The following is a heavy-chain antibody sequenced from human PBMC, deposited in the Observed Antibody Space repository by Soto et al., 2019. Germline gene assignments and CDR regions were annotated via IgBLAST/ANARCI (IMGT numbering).Heavy chain of an antibody. D-gene: IGHD1-26*01. CDR1: GFSLSSIGVA. V-gene: IGHV2-5*01. CDR3: AHSASVPCCYYFDS. CDR2: LYWNADR. Sequence: SGPTLVNPTPSLTLTCTFSGFSLSSIGVAVGWIRQPTGKALEWLALLYWNADRRYSPSLKSRLTITKDTSKNQVVLTMTNMDPADTATYYCAHSASVPCCYYFDSWGQGTLVTVSS. J-gene: IGHJ4*02.